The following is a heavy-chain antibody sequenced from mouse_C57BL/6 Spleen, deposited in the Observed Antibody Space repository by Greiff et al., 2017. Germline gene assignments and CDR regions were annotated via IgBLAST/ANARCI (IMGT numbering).Heavy chain of an antibody. V-gene: IGHV1-61*01. J-gene: IGHJ2*01. D-gene: IGHD1-1*01. CDR2: IYPSDSET. CDR1: GYTFTSYW. Sequence: QVQLQQPGAELVRPGSSVKLSCKASGYTFTSYWMDWVKQRPGQGLEWIGNIYPSDSETHYNQKFKDKATLTVDKSSSTAYTQLSSLTTDDSAVYDCSGINLITSVVALDYWGQGTTLTVSS. CDR3: SGINLITSVVALDY.